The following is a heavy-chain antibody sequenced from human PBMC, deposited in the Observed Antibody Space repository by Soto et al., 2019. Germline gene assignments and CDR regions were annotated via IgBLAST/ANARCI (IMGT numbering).Heavy chain of an antibody. CDR2: IKSDGTST. CDR3: ARNPGSRSGYFRY. Sequence: GSLRLSCAASEVTWMHWFRQAPGKGLVWVARIKSDGTSTSYADSVKGRFTVSRDNAENTLFLQMNSLRAEDTAVYYCARNPGSRSGYFRYWGQGA. CDR1: EVTW. V-gene: IGHV3-74*01. J-gene: IGHJ4*02. D-gene: IGHD2-2*03.